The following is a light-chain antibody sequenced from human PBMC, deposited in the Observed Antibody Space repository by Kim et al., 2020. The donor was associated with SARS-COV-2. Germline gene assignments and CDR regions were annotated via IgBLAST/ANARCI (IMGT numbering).Light chain of an antibody. CDR2: DND. Sequence: QSVLTQPPSVSAAPGRKVTISSSGSSSNIGDSFVSWYQQFPGTAPKVLIYDNDKRPSGIPDRFSGSKSGTSATLAITGLQTGDEADYYCGTWDTSLRAPLFGGGTKVTVL. V-gene: IGLV1-51*01. CDR1: SSNIGDSF. J-gene: IGLJ2*01. CDR3: GTWDTSLRAPL.